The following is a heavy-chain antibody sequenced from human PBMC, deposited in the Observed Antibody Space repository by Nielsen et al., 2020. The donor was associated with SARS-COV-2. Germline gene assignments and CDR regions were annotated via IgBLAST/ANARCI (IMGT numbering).Heavy chain of an antibody. D-gene: IGHD4-17*01. CDR1: GYTFISYA. V-gene: IGHV1-3*01. CDR2: INVGNTNR. J-gene: IGHJ1*01. CDR3: ARDQTTVTGAEYYPH. Sequence: ASVKVSCKASGYTFISYAIHWVRQAPGQRLEWMGWINVGNTNRKYSEKFQGRATITTDISASTAYMELSGLRSEDTAIYYCARDQTTVTGAEYYPHWGQGTFVSVSS.